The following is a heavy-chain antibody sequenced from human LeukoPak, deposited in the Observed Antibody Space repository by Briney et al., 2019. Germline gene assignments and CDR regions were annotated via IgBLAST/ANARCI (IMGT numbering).Heavy chain of an antibody. V-gene: IGHV5-51*01. CDR2: IYPGDSDT. J-gene: IGHJ3*02. D-gene: IGHD3-10*01. CDR1: GYGFTSYW. CDR3: ARSGDRKAFDI. Sequence: GESLKISCKGSGYGFTSYWIGWVRPMPGKGLEWMGIIYPGDSDTRYSPSLQGQVTISADKSISTAYLQWSSLKASDTAMYYCARSGDRKAFDIWGQGAMVTVSS.